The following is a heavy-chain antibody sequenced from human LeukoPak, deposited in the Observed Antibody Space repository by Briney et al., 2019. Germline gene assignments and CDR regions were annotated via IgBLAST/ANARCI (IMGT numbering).Heavy chain of an antibody. CDR2: ISSAGTTI. D-gene: IGHD3-22*01. J-gene: IGHJ4*02. CDR1: GFTFSDYY. Sequence: GGSLRLSCAASGFTFSDYYMTWIRQAPGKGLEWVSYISSAGTTIYYADSVKGRFTISRDNAKNSLYLQMNSLRAEDTAVYYCARFYYYDSSEGLYWGQGTLVTVSS. CDR3: ARFYYYDSSEGLY. V-gene: IGHV3-11*04.